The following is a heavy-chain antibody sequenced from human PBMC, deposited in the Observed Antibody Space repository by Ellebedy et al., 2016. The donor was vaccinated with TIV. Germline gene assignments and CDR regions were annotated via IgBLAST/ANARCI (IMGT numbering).Heavy chain of an antibody. V-gene: IGHV3-72*01. CDR3: ARIGYSAAEFDF. Sequence: GESLKISCVASGLTFSEHYMDWVRQAPGKGLEWLGRIGNKPNTFTTQYAASVKGRFTISRDDSKNSLYLQMNTLKTEDTAIYYCARIGYSAAEFDFWGQGTLVTVSS. D-gene: IGHD1-26*01. J-gene: IGHJ4*02. CDR2: IGNKPNTFTT. CDR1: GLTFSEHY.